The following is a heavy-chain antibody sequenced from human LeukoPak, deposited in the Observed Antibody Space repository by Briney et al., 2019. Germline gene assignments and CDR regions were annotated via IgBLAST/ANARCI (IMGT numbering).Heavy chain of an antibody. CDR2: ISYDGSNK. CDR3: ARDFRPVVGAAGTFDY. J-gene: IGHJ4*02. Sequence: PGGSLRLSCAASGFTFSSYAMDWVRQAPGKVLEWVAVISYDGSNKYYADSVKGRFTISRDNSKNTLYMQMNSLRAEDTAVYFCARDFRPVVGAAGTFDYWGQGTLVTVSS. CDR1: GFTFSSYA. V-gene: IGHV3-30*04. D-gene: IGHD6-13*01.